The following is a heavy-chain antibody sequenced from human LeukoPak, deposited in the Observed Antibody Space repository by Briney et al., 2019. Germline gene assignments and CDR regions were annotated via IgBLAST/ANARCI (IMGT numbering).Heavy chain of an antibody. CDR2: FLGADGDT. V-gene: IGHV3-23*01. CDR1: GFNFINFP. CDR3: AKWNRMANREFFD. J-gene: IGHJ4*02. D-gene: IGHD5-24*01. Sequence: GGPLRLSCAASGFNFINFPMTWFPQAPGKGLEWVSFLGADGDTNYAESAKARFTISRDNSKKTLFLEMHTLRVEDTAVYYCAKWNRMANREFFDWGQGTLVVVAS.